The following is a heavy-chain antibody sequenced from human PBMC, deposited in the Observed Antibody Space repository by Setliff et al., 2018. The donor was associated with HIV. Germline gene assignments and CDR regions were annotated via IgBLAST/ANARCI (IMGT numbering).Heavy chain of an antibody. CDR2: INHSGST. CDR1: GGSFSDYY. CDR3: ARGGRSLAAQTWFDP. J-gene: IGHJ5*02. Sequence: SETLSLTCAVYGGSFSDYYWSWIRQPPGKGLEWIGEINHSGSTNYNPSLKSRVTISVDTSKNQFSLKLSSVTAAGTAVYYCARGGRSLAAQTWFDPWGQGTLVTVSS. V-gene: IGHV4-34*01. D-gene: IGHD6-6*01.